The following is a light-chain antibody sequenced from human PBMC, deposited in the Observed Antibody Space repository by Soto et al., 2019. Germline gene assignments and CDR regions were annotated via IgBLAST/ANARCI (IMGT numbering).Light chain of an antibody. CDR2: DVS. V-gene: IGLV2-11*01. CDR3: CSYAGSYTYV. CDR1: SSSIGSNY. J-gene: IGLJ1*01. Sequence: QSVLTQPPSASGTPGQRVTISCSGSSSSIGSNYVYWYQQHPGKAPKFMIYDVSQRPSGVPARFSGSKSGNTASLTISGLQAEDEADYYCCSYAGSYTYVFGTGTKLTVL.